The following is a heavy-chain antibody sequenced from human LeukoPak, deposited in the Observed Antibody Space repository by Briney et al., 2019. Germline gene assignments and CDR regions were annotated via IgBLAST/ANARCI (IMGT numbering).Heavy chain of an antibody. CDR3: ARDLANIHTTGSTYDAFDI. Sequence: GGSLRLSCAASGFTFSSYAMHWVRQAPGKGLEWVAVISSDASNKYYADSVKGRFTISRDNSKNTLYLQMNSLRDEDTSVYYCARDLANIHTTGSTYDAFDIWGQGTMVTVSS. D-gene: IGHD1-1*01. CDR1: GFTFSSYA. CDR2: ISSDASNK. V-gene: IGHV3-30*04. J-gene: IGHJ3*02.